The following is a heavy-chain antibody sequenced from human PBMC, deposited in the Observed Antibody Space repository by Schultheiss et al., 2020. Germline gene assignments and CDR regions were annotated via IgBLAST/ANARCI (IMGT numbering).Heavy chain of an antibody. D-gene: IGHD2-2*01. CDR1: GGSISSSNW. CDR3: ARLIVVVPAPNWFDP. J-gene: IGHJ5*02. CDR2: IYYSGST. V-gene: IGHV4-4*02. Sequence: SETLSLTCAVSGGSISSSNWWSWVRQPPGKGLEWIGYIYYSGSTNYNPSLKSRVTISVDTSKNQFSLKLSSVTAADTAVYYCARLIVVVPAPNWFDPWGQGTLVTVSS.